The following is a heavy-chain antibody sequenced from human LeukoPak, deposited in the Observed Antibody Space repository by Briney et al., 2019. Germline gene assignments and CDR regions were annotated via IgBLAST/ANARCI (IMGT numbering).Heavy chain of an antibody. Sequence: SETLSLTCTVSGGSISSYYWSWIRQPPGKGLEWIGYIYYSGSTNYNPSLKSRVTISVDTSKNQFSLKLSFVTAADTAVYYCARGQITAMVAITFDYWGQGTLVTVSS. V-gene: IGHV4-59*08. CDR3: ARGQITAMVAITFDY. CDR1: GGSISSYY. CDR2: IYYSGST. D-gene: IGHD5-18*01. J-gene: IGHJ4*02.